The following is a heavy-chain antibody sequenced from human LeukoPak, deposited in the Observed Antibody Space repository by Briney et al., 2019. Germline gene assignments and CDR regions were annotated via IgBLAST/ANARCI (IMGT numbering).Heavy chain of an antibody. V-gene: IGHV6-1*01. J-gene: IGHJ4*02. CDR1: GDSVSSNSVA. CDR2: TYYRSKWYN. D-gene: IGHD2-2*01. CDR3: ARDLYCSSTSCSFDY. Sequence: SQTLSLTCAISGDSVSSNSVAWNWIRQSPPRGLEWLGRTYYRSKWYNDYAVSVKGRITINPDTSNNQFSLQLNSVTLEDTAVYFCARDLYCSSTSCSFDYWGQGTLVTVFS.